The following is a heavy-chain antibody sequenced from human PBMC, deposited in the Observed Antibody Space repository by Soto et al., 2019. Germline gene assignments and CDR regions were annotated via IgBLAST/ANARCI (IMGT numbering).Heavy chain of an antibody. CDR1: GFTFSSYA. CDR3: AKGDYYGSGSPNWSDP. D-gene: IGHD3-10*01. J-gene: IGHJ5*02. CDR2: ISGSGGST. Sequence: EVQLLESGGGLVQPGGSLRLSCAASGFTFSSYAMSWVRQAPGKGLEWVSAISGSGGSTYYADSVKGRFTISRDNSKNTLYLQMNSLRAEDTAVYYCAKGDYYGSGSPNWSDPWGQGTLVTVSS. V-gene: IGHV3-23*01.